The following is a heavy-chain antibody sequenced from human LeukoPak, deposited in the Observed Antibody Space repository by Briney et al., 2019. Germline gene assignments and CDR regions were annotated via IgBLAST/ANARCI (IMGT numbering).Heavy chain of an antibody. CDR2: IYISGST. J-gene: IGHJ3*02. V-gene: IGHV4-61*02. Sequence: SQTLSLTCTVSGGTISSGSYYWSWIRQPAGKGLEWIGRIYISGSTNYNPSLKSRVTISVDTSKNQFSLKLSSVTAADTAVYYCARAHDDSSGLRLGAFDIWGQGTMVTVSS. CDR3: ARAHDDSSGLRLGAFDI. D-gene: IGHD3-22*01. CDR1: GGTISSGSYY.